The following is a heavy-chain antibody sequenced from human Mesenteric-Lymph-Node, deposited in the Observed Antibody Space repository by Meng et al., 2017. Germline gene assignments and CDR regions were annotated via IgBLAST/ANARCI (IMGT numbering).Heavy chain of an antibody. V-gene: IGHV3-23*01. CDR1: GFTFSSYS. Sequence: EVQLLEFGGGLVQPGGSRRLSCVASGFTFSSYSMSWVRRAPGEGLEWVSTISGSGGSTYYADSVKGRFTISRDNSKNTLYLQMNSLRAEDTAVYYCAKPPADGYNYVDYWGQGTLVTVSS. J-gene: IGHJ4*02. CDR3: AKPPADGYNYVDY. CDR2: ISGSGGST. D-gene: IGHD5-24*01.